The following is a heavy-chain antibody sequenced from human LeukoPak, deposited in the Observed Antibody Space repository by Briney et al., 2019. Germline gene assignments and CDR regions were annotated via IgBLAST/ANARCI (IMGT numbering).Heavy chain of an antibody. J-gene: IGHJ4*02. CDR3: ARINTAGGTTHAFDY. CDR2: IYYSGST. D-gene: IGHD6-13*01. Sequence: SETLSLTCTVSGGSVSSGGYYWSWIRQPPGKGLEWIGYIYYSGSTNYNPSLKSRVTISVDTSKNQFSLRLNSVTAADTAVYYCARINTAGGTTHAFDYWGQGTLVTVSS. V-gene: IGHV4-61*08. CDR1: GGSVSSGGYY.